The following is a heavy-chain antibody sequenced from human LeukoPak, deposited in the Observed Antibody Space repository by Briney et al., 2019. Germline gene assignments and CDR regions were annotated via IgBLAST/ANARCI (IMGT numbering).Heavy chain of an antibody. D-gene: IGHD3-22*01. CDR3: TTDQGDYYDRSWVNY. CDR2: IKSKTDGGTT. J-gene: IGHJ4*02. V-gene: IGHV3-15*01. CDR1: GFTFSNAW. Sequence: PGGSLRLSCAASGFTFSNAWMSWVRQAPGKGLEWVGRIKSKTDGGTTDYAAPVKGRFTISRDGSKNALYLQMNSLKTEDTAVYYCTTDQGDYYDRSWVNYWGQGTLVTVSS.